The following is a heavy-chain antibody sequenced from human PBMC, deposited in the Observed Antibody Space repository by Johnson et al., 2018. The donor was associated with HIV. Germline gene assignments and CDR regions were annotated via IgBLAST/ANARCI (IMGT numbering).Heavy chain of an antibody. CDR1: GFTFSSYA. D-gene: IGHD3-10*01. Sequence: QVHLVESGGGVVQPGRSLRLSCAASGFTFSSYAMHWVRQAPGKGLEWVAVISYDGSNKYYADSVKGRFTISKDNSKNTLYLQMNSLRAEDTAVYYCARDPPSYGSGSYFRAFDIWGQGTMVTVSS. CDR2: ISYDGSNK. J-gene: IGHJ3*02. CDR3: ARDPPSYGSGSYFRAFDI. V-gene: IGHV3-30*14.